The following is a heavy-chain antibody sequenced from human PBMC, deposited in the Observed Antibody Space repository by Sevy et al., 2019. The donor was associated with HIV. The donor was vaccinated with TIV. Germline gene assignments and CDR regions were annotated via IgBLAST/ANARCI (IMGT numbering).Heavy chain of an antibody. V-gene: IGHV3-21*01. CDR2: ISGLNNYI. D-gene: IGHD3-10*01. CDR1: GFTFSSYS. CDR3: ARHRSVLWLRERYDWFDP. Sequence: GGSLRLSCAASGFTFSSYSMNWVRQAPGKGLEWVSSISGLNNYIYYADSVKGRFTISRDNAKNSLYLQMNSLRAEDTAVYYCARHRSVLWLRERYDWFDPWGQGTLVTVSS. J-gene: IGHJ5*02.